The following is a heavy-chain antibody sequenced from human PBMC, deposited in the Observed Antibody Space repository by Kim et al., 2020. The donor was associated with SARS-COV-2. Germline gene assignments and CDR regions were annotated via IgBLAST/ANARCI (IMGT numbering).Heavy chain of an antibody. V-gene: IGHV3-33*01. Sequence: GGSLRLSCAASGFTFSSYGMHWVRQAPGKGLEWVAVIWYDGSNKYYADSVKGRFTISRDNSKNTLYLQMNSLRAEDTAVYYCARDGASLWFGEEGGRYFDYWGQGTLVTVSS. D-gene: IGHD3-10*01. J-gene: IGHJ4*02. CDR3: ARDGASLWFGEEGGRYFDY. CDR2: IWYDGSNK. CDR1: GFTFSSYG.